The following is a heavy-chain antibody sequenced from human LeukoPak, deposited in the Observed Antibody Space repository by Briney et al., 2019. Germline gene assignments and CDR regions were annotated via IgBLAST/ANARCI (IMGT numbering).Heavy chain of an antibody. CDR3: ARVGYQLLMDV. J-gene: IGHJ6*02. V-gene: IGHV4-59*01. CDR2: IYYSGGT. D-gene: IGHD2-2*01. Sequence: SETLSLTCTVSGGSISSYYWSWIRQPPGKGLEWIGYIYYSGGTNYNPSLKSRVTISVDTSKNQFSLKLSSVTAADTAVYYCARVGYQLLMDVWGQGTTVTVSS. CDR1: GGSISSYY.